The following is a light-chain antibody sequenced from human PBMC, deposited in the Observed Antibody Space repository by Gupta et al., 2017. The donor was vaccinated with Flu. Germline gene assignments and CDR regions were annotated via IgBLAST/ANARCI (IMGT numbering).Light chain of an antibody. J-gene: IGKJ1*01. CDR2: VAS. V-gene: IGKV3-20*01. CDR3: QRYGSSPRT. Sequence: ERTTLSSRENQIVSISYIAWYQQNPRQAPRLLDYVASRRAAGIPDRFGGGESVACFIITISILAPEVFEVYYCQRYGSSPRTFGPGTKVEIK. CDR1: QIVSISY.